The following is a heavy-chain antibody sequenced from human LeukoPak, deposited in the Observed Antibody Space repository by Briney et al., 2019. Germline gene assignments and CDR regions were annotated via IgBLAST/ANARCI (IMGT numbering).Heavy chain of an antibody. V-gene: IGHV4-34*01. Sequence: PSETLSLTCAVYGGSFSGYYWSWTRQPPGKGLEWIGEINHSGSTNYNPSLKSRVTISVDTSKNQFSLKLSSVTAADTAVYYCARGGYSYGYGYGMDVWGQGTTVTVSS. CDR1: GGSFSGYY. J-gene: IGHJ6*02. D-gene: IGHD5-18*01. CDR3: ARGGYSYGYGYGMDV. CDR2: INHSGST.